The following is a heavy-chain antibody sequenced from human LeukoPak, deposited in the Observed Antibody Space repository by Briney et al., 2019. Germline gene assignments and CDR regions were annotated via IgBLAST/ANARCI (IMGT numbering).Heavy chain of an antibody. CDR1: GGSISTSSYH. Sequence: PSETLSLTCAVSGGSISTSSYHWGWIRQPPGKGLEWIGSIYYSGTTYYNPSLKSRVTISVDTSKNQFSLRLRSVTAADTAVYYCAFRSSDLVAGHYFDYWGQGTPVTVSS. J-gene: IGHJ4*02. CDR2: IYYSGTT. V-gene: IGHV4-39*01. D-gene: IGHD6-19*01. CDR3: AFRSSDLVAGHYFDY.